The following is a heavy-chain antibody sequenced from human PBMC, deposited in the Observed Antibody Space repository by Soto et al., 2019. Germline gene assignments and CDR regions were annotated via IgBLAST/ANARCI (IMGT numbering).Heavy chain of an antibody. Sequence: QVQLVQSGAEVKKPGASVKVSCKASGYTFTSYAMHWVRQAPGQRLEWMGWINAGTGNTKYSQKFQGRVTITRDTSASTAYMELSSLRSEDTAVYYCARSITGTYELRFDPWGQGTLVTVSS. CDR2: INAGTGNT. D-gene: IGHD1-7*01. V-gene: IGHV1-3*01. J-gene: IGHJ5*02. CDR3: ARSITGTYELRFDP. CDR1: GYTFTSYA.